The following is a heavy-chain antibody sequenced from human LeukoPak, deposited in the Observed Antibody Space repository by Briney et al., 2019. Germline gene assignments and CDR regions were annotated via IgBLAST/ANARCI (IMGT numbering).Heavy chain of an antibody. CDR1: GGSISSYF. CDR2: IYYGGST. Sequence: SETRSLTCTVSGGSISSYFWSWIRQPPGKGLEWIGYIYYGGSTNYNPSLKSRVTISVDTSKNQFSLKLSSVTAADTAVYYCARHRSSSSGYNWFDPWGQAAMATGSS. D-gene: IGHD6-13*01. CDR3: ARHRSSSSGYNWFDP. J-gene: IGHJ5*02. V-gene: IGHV4-59*08.